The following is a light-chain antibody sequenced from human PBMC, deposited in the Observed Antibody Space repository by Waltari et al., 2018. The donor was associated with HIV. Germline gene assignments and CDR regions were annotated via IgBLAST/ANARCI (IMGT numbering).Light chain of an antibody. Sequence: EIVLTQSPDFQSVTPKEKVTITCRASQTIGSRLHWYQQKPDQSPKLLNKYASQSFPGVPSRFSGSGSGTDFTLTINGREAEDAVTYYCHQSSNLPRTFGQGTKVEVK. CDR1: QTIGSR. J-gene: IGKJ1*01. V-gene: IGKV6-21*01. CDR3: HQSSNLPRT. CDR2: YAS.